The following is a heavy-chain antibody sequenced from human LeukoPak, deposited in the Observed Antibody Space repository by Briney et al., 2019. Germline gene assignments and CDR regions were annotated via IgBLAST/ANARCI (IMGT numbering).Heavy chain of an antibody. CDR3: ATPPKGYSGYDFVAAGYYYYGMDV. Sequence: GGSLRLSCAASGFTFSSYAMSWVRQAPGKGLEWVSAISGSGGSTYYADSVKGRFTISRDNSKNTLYLQMNSLRAEDTAVYYCATPPKGYSGYDFVAAGYYYYGMDVWGQGTTVTVSS. D-gene: IGHD5-12*01. V-gene: IGHV3-23*01. CDR2: ISGSGGST. J-gene: IGHJ6*02. CDR1: GFTFSSYA.